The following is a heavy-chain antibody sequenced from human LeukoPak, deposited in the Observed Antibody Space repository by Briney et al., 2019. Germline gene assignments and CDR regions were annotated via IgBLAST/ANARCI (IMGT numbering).Heavy chain of an antibody. CDR3: ARELVVVPAACMDV. D-gene: IGHD2-2*01. J-gene: IGHJ6*03. Sequence: ASVKVSCKASGGTFSSYAISWVRQAPGQGLEWMGGIIPIFGTANYAQKFQGRVTMTRDTSISTAYMELSRLRSDDTAVYYCARELVVVPAACMDVWGKGTTVTVSS. CDR2: IIPIFGTA. CDR1: GGTFSSYA. V-gene: IGHV1-69*05.